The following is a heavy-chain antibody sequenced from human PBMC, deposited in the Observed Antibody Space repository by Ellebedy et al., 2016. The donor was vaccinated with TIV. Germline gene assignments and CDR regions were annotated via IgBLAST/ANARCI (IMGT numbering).Heavy chain of an antibody. Sequence: SETLSLTCTVSGGSGSSGSYYWSWIRQPPGKGLEWIGYIYYSGSTNYNPSLKRRVTMSIDTSKNQFSLNLNSVTAADTAVYYCARGISMIRGVMFDYWGQGTLNTVSS. CDR3: ARGISMIRGVMFDY. V-gene: IGHV4-61*01. J-gene: IGHJ4*02. D-gene: IGHD3-10*01. CDR2: IYYSGST. CDR1: GGSGSSGSYY.